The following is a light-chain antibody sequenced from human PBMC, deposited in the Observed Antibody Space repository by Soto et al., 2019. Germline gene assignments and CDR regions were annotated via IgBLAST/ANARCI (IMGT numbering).Light chain of an antibody. V-gene: IGKV3-20*01. CDR3: QQYGSSPVT. CDR2: GAS. Sequence: EIMLTQSPGTLSLSPGERATLSCRVSQSVSSSYLAWYQVKPGQAPRLLIYGASSRATGIPDGFSGSGSGTDFTLTISKVEPEDFAVYYCQQYGSSPVTFGGGTKVEIK. J-gene: IGKJ4*01. CDR1: QSVSSSY.